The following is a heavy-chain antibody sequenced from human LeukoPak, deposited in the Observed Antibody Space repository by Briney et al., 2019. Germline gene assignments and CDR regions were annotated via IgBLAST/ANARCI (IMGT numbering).Heavy chain of an antibody. Sequence: PEGSLRLSCAASGFTFNDYGMTWVRQAPGKGLEWVSGLNWNGDVTRYADAVKGRFTISRDNTKNSIYLQMDSLRAEDTAFYYCARGYGAGNYRRPYYGMDVWGQGTTVTVSS. J-gene: IGHJ6*02. V-gene: IGHV3-20*04. CDR3: ARGYGAGNYRRPYYGMDV. D-gene: IGHD3-10*01. CDR1: GFTFNDYG. CDR2: LNWNGDVT.